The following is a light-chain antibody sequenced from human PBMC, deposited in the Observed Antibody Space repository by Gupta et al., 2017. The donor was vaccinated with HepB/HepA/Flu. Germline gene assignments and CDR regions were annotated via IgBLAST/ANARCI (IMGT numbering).Light chain of an antibody. Sequence: QSALTQPASVSGSPGQSITISCTGTSSDFGDCDDVSWYQKNPGKAPKLFISDVDNRHAGVSSRFSGSKSGNTASLTSPGLQTEDEGDYYCSSWTSTTNIVVFGGGTKVTVL. J-gene: IGLJ2*01. V-gene: IGLV2-14*01. CDR2: DVD. CDR3: SSWTSTTNIVV. CDR1: SSDFGDCDD.